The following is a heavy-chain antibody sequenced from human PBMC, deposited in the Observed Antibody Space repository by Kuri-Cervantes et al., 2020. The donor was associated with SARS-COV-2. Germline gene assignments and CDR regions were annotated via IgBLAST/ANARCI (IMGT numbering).Heavy chain of an antibody. CDR2: ISYDGGNE. V-gene: IGHV3-30*03. D-gene: IGHD2-15*01. CDR1: GFTFSNYG. CDR3: ARDGGKGHGPGLYYWYFNL. J-gene: IGHJ2*01. Sequence: GESLEISCAASGFTFSNYGIHWVRQAPGKGLEWVAVISYDGGNEYYADSVKGRFTISRDNSKNTLYLQMNSLRPEDTAVYYCARDGGKGHGPGLYYWYFNLWGRGTLVTVSS.